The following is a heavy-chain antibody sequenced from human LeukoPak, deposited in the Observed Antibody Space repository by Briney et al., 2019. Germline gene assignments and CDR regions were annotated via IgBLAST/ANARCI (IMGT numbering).Heavy chain of an antibody. CDR2: INQSGST. Sequence: PSDTPSLTCAVYGGSFSGYYWSWIRQPPGKGREWSGEINQSGSTNYHPSLNSRVIISVDTSKNQFSLKLNSVTAADTAGYYCARNSGSYLYNWFDPWGQGTLVTVSS. V-gene: IGHV4-34*01. D-gene: IGHD1-26*01. CDR1: GGSFSGYY. CDR3: ARNSGSYLYNWFDP. J-gene: IGHJ5*02.